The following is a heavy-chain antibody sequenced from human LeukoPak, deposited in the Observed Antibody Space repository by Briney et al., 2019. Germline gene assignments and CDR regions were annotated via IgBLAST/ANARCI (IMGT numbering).Heavy chain of an antibody. D-gene: IGHD6-6*01. CDR1: GFTFSRHW. CDR2: ISGSGGST. CDR3: AKDCYSSSSFSLGKDAFDI. J-gene: IGHJ3*02. V-gene: IGHV3-23*01. Sequence: GGSLRLSCAASGFTFSRHWMSWVRQAPGKGLEWVSAISGSGGSTYYADSVKGRFTISRDNSKNTLYLQMNSLRAEDTAVYYCAKDCYSSSSFSLGKDAFDIWGQGTMVTVSS.